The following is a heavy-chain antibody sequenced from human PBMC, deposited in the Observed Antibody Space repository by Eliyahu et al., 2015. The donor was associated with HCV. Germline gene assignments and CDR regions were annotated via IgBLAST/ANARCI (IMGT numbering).Heavy chain of an antibody. V-gene: IGHV3-21*01. D-gene: IGHD6-19*01. J-gene: IGHJ4*02. CDR2: ISSSSSYI. CDR1: GFTSGGXS. CDR3: AGPFSSEQWLGGY. Sequence: EVQLVESGGGLVKPGGSLRLSCXASGFTSGGXSMNWVRQAPGKGLEWVSSISSSSSYIYYADSVKGRFTISRDNAKNSLYLQMNSLRAEDTAVYYCAGPFSSEQWLGGYWGQGTLVTVSS.